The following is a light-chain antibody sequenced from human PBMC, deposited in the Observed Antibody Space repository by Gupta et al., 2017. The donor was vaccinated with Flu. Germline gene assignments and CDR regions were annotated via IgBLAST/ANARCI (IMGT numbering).Light chain of an antibody. CDR2: QDD. Sequence: SYELTQPPSVSVSPGQTASITCPGDKLGDKYVCWYQQKPGQSPVLVIYQDDKRPSGIPERFSGSNSGNTATLTISGTQPMDEADYYCQAWDSSVIFGGGTKLTVL. J-gene: IGLJ2*01. CDR1: KLGDKY. V-gene: IGLV3-1*01. CDR3: QAWDSSVI.